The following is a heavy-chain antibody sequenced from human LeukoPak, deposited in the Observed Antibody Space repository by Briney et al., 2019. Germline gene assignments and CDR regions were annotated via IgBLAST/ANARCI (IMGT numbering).Heavy chain of an antibody. CDR1: GYTFTGYY. J-gene: IGHJ4*02. CDR2: INPNINGT. Sequence: VKVSCKASGYTFTGYYMHWVRQAPGQGLEWMGWINPNINGTNYAQKFQGRVTMTGDRSISTAYMELSRLRSDDTAVYYCARERTPGSGYGVDYWGQGTVVTVSS. D-gene: IGHD6-25*01. V-gene: IGHV1-2*02. CDR3: ARERTPGSGYGVDY.